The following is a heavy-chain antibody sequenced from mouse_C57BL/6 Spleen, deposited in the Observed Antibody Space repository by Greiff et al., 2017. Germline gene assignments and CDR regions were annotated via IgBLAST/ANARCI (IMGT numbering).Heavy chain of an antibody. Sequence: EVKLVESGEGLVKPGGSLKLSCAASGFTFSSYAMSWVRQTPEKRLEWVAYISSGGDYIYYADTVKGRFTISRDNARNTLYLQMSSLKSEDTAMYYCTRDRTGSGAMDYWGQGTSVTVSS. CDR2: ISSGGDYI. CDR3: TRDRTGSGAMDY. J-gene: IGHJ4*01. V-gene: IGHV5-9-1*02. D-gene: IGHD4-1*01. CDR1: GFTFSSYA.